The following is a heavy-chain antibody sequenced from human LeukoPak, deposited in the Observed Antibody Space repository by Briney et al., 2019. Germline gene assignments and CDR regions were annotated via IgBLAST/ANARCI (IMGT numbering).Heavy chain of an antibody. CDR1: GGSISSYY. J-gene: IGHJ5*02. CDR2: IYYSGST. Sequence: PSGTLSLTCTVSGGSISSYYWSWIRQPPGKGLEWIGYIYYSGSTNYNPSLKSRVTISEDTSKNQFSLKLSSVTAADTAVYYCASYYGSGSYSWFDPWGQGTLVTVSS. V-gene: IGHV4-59*01. CDR3: ASYYGSGSYSWFDP. D-gene: IGHD3-10*01.